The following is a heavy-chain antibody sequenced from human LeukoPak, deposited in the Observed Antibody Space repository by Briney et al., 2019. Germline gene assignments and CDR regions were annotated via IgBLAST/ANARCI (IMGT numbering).Heavy chain of an antibody. D-gene: IGHD2-2*01. CDR2: INHSGST. V-gene: IGHV4-34*01. CDR3: ARGRGGYCSSTSCYRFDY. CDR1: GGSFSGYY. J-gene: IGHJ4*02. Sequence: KPSETLSLTCAVYGGSFSGYYWSCIRQPPGQGLELIGEINHSGSTNYNPSLKSRVTISVDTSKNQFYLKLSSVTAADTAVYYCARGRGGYCSSTSCYRFDYWGQGTLVTVSS.